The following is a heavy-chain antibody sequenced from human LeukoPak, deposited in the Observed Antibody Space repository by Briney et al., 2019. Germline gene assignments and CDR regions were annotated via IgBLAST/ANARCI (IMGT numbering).Heavy chain of an antibody. J-gene: IGHJ4*02. V-gene: IGHV3-23*01. D-gene: IGHD2-2*01. CDR3: AKDRYSSTTCSPDY. Sequence: PGESLRLSCAASGFTFSSYAMSWVRQAPGKGLEWVSAISGSGGSTYYADSVKGRFTISRDNSKNTLYVQLNSLRAEDTAVYYCAKDRYSSTTCSPDYWGQGTLVTVSS. CDR1: GFTFSSYA. CDR2: ISGSGGST.